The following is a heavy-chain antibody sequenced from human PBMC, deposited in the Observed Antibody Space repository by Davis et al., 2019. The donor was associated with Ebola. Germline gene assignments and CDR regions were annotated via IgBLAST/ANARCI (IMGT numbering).Heavy chain of an antibody. CDR2: ISGSGGTT. CDR1: VITFSSYA. Sequence: GGSLRLSCADSVITFSSYAMTWVRQAPGKGLEWVSAISGSGGTTYYADSVKGRFTISRDNSKNTLYLQVNSLRTEDTAVYYCAKGDRVDPWGQGTLVTVSS. CDR3: AKGDRVDP. V-gene: IGHV3-23*01. J-gene: IGHJ5*02.